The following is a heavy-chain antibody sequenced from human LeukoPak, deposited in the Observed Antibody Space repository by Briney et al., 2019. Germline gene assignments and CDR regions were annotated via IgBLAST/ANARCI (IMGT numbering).Heavy chain of an antibody. CDR2: IKQDGSEK. CDR1: GYTFSSYW. J-gene: IGHJ3*02. CDR3: ARSGGPGIAVADDAFDI. Sequence: PGGSLRLSCAASGYTFSSYWMSWVRQAPGKGLEWVANIKQDGSEKYYVDSVKGRFTISRDRAKNSLYLQMNSLRAEDTAVYYCARSGGPGIAVADDAFDIWGQGTMVTVSS. V-gene: IGHV3-7*01. D-gene: IGHD6-19*01.